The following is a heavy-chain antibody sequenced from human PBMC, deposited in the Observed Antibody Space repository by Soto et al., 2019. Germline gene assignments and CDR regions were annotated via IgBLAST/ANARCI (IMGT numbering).Heavy chain of an antibody. CDR1: WFTFGRYA. CDR3: ARPRTSTDYFFYYGMDV. J-gene: IGHJ6*02. V-gene: IGHV3-30-3*01. Sequence: PVGSLRLSCAASWFTFGRYAMHWVRQAPGKGLEWVSVTSYVGSDKYYADSVRGRFTISRDNSKNTLYLQMDSLTPEDTAVYYCARPRTSTDYFFYYGMDVWGQGTAVTVSS. CDR2: TSYVGSDK.